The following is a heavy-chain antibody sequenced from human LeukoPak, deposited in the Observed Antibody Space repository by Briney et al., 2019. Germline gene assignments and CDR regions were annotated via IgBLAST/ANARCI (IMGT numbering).Heavy chain of an antibody. Sequence: SETLSLTCTVSGASIRGYYWSWIRQSPGRGLEWIGYIHYTGTTDYNPSLKNRVTISVDTSKNQFSLMLTSVTAADTAVYYCARDNGRGITMLSAFDYWGQGTLVSVSS. V-gene: IGHV4-59*01. CDR2: IHYTGTT. J-gene: IGHJ4*02. D-gene: IGHD1-20*01. CDR1: GASIRGYY. CDR3: ARDNGRGITMLSAFDY.